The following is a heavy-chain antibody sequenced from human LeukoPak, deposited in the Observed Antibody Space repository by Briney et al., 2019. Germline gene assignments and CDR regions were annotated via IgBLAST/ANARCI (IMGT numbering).Heavy chain of an antibody. V-gene: IGHV3-30*04. CDR1: GFTLSTYE. D-gene: IGHD2-2*01. J-gene: IGHJ3*01. CDR2: ISHDRNDQ. CDR3: ARDRDCSRSSCFNAFDV. Sequence: GRSLRLSCAAPGFTLSTYEMHWVREAPGKGLEWVAVISHDRNDQYYAESVKSRFTISRDNSKNALHLQMSSMKLEDTAVYYCARDRDCSRSSCFNAFDVWGQGTMAIVSS.